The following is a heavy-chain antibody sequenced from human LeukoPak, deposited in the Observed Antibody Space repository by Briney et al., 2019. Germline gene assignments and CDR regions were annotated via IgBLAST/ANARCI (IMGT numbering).Heavy chain of an antibody. V-gene: IGHV1-2*02. Sequence: ASVKVSCKAFGYTFASYYIHWVRQAPRQGLEWMGWMNPSICGTYYAQKFQGRITMTRDTSISTAYMELSSLTSDDTAVYYCARVPPRASSGYHFDYWGQGTLVTVSS. J-gene: IGHJ4*02. CDR2: MNPSICGT. D-gene: IGHD3-10*01. CDR1: GYTFASYY. CDR3: ARVPPRASSGYHFDY.